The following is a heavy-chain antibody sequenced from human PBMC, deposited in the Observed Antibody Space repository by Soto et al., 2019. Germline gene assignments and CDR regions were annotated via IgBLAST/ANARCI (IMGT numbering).Heavy chain of an antibody. Sequence: ASVKVSCKASGYTFTSYGISWVRQAPGQGLEWMGWISAYNGNTNYAQKLQGRFTISRDDSKSIAYLQMNSLKTEDTAVYYCTRDLERELLWFGLDYYYGMDVWGQGTTVTVSS. D-gene: IGHD3-10*01. V-gene: IGHV1-18*04. CDR3: TRDLERELLWFGLDYYYGMDV. CDR1: GYTFTSYG. J-gene: IGHJ6*02. CDR2: ISAYNGNT.